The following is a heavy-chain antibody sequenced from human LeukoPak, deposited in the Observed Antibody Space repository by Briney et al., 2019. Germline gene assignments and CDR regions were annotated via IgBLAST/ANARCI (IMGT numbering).Heavy chain of an antibody. CDR1: GDSVSNTNAA. Sequence: SQTLSLTCAISGDSVSNTNAAWNWFRQSPSIGLEWLARTYYRSRWYHDYAESVKSRIIINPDTSKNQFSLELNSLTPEDTAVYYCARGSAFDIWGQGTMVTVSS. V-gene: IGHV6-1*01. CDR2: TYYRSRWYH. J-gene: IGHJ3*02. CDR3: ARGSAFDI.